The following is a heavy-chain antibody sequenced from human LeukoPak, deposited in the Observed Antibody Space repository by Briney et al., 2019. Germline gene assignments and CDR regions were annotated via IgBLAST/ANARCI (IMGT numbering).Heavy chain of an antibody. V-gene: IGHV3-23*01. Sequence: GGSLRLSCAASGITFSSHAMTLVRQAPGKGLEWVAAIRGNGATTDYADSVKGRFTISRDNSKNTLYLQMNSLRAEDTAVYYCARDHKSYDFWSGSYYYYGMDVWGQGTTVTVSS. D-gene: IGHD3-3*01. CDR1: GITFSSHA. CDR2: IRGNGATT. J-gene: IGHJ6*02. CDR3: ARDHKSYDFWSGSYYYYGMDV.